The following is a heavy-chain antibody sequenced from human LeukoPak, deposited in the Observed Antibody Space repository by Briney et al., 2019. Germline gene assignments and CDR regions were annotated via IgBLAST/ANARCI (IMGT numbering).Heavy chain of an antibody. D-gene: IGHD6-19*01. CDR3: ARGGAVAGNNYFDY. CDR1: GFTFSTYS. Sequence: GGSLRLSCTASGFTFSTYSMNRVRQAPGKGLEWVSSISGSSNYIYYADSVKGRFTISRDNAKNSLYLQVNSLRAEDTAVYYCARGGAVAGNNYFDYWGQGTLVTVSS. J-gene: IGHJ4*02. V-gene: IGHV3-21*01. CDR2: ISGSSNYI.